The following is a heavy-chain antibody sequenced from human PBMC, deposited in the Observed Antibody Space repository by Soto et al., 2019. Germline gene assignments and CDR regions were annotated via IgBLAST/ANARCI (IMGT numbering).Heavy chain of an antibody. CDR1: GFTFDDYA. CDR2: ISWNSGSI. V-gene: IGHV3-9*01. J-gene: IGHJ3*02. D-gene: IGHD3-10*01. Sequence: EVQLVESGGGLVQPGRSLRLPCAASGFTFDDYAMHWVRQAPGKGLEWVSGISWNSGSIGYADSVKGRFTISRDNAKNSLYLQMNSLRAEDTALYYCAKAWGNYGSGSYYAFDIWGQGTMVTVSS. CDR3: AKAWGNYGSGSYYAFDI.